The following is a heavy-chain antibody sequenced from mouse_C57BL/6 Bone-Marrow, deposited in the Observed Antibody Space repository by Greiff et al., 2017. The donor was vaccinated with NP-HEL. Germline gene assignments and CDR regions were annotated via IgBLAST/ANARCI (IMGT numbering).Heavy chain of an antibody. CDR3: ARIGLSWFAY. CDR2: IWWGDAK. J-gene: IGHJ3*01. Sequence: QVTLKESGPGILQPSQTLSLTCSFSGFSLSTFGMGLVWNRQHSGMGLVWLVHIWWGDAKYYNPVLKSRLTISKDTSKNLVFLKIANVDTADTATYYCARIGLSWFAYWGQGTLVTVSA. V-gene: IGHV8-8*01. CDR1: GFSLSTFGMG.